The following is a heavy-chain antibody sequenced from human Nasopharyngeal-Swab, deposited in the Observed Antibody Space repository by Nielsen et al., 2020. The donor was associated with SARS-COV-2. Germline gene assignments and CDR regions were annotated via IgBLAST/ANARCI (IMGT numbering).Heavy chain of an antibody. CDR1: GFTFNDHY. Sequence: GGSLRLSCAASGFTFNDHYMTWIRQAPGKGLEWVSYIGNRGSPINYADSVKGRFTISRDSAKNSLYLQMNSLRVEDTAVYYCARDGLDYDFWSAYFMDVWGQGTTVTVSS. CDR3: ARDGLDYDFWSAYFMDV. CDR2: IGNRGSPI. V-gene: IGHV3-11*01. J-gene: IGHJ6*02. D-gene: IGHD3-3*01.